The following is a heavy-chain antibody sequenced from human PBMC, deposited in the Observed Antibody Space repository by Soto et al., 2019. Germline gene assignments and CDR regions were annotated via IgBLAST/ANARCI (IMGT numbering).Heavy chain of an antibody. CDR3: AREDSSGWYRVFDP. CDR1: GGSIIIYN. D-gene: IGHD6-19*01. J-gene: IGHJ5*02. V-gene: IGHV4-59*01. Sequence: PSETLSLTCTVSGGSIIIYNCNCIRHPPGKGLEWIVWIYQSGSTNYNPSLRSRVTISLDTSKNQFSLRPRSVTAADTAIYYCAREDSSGWYRVFDPWGQGTLVTVSS. CDR2: IYQSGST.